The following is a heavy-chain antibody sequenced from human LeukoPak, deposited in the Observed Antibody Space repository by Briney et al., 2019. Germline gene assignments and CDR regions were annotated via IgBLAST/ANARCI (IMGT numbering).Heavy chain of an antibody. V-gene: IGHV1-46*03. J-gene: IGHJ4*02. D-gene: IGHD7-27*01. CDR1: AYTFTGYY. CDR3: AAHLQNWGPFDY. Sequence: ASLKVSCKASAYTFTGYYMHWVRQAPGHGLEWMGTINPSGTSTNYAQKFQGRVTMTRDTSTSTVYIELSGLRSEDTAVYYCAAHLQNWGPFDYWGQGTLVTVSS. CDR2: INPSGTST.